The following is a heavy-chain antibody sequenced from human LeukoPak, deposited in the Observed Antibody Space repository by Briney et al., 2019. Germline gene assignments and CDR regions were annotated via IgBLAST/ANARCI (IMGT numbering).Heavy chain of an antibody. D-gene: IGHD5-24*01. V-gene: IGHV5-51*01. CDR1: GXPFTTSW. CDR2: IYAGNSDA. Sequence: KPGESLRISSQGFGXPFTTSWIGWVRQLPGKGLEWTAIIYAGNSDAKYSPSFQGQVSISTDRSISTAYLHWSSLKASDTAIYYCAIINHPDGRVYWGQGTLVTVSS. CDR3: AIINHPDGRVY. J-gene: IGHJ4*02.